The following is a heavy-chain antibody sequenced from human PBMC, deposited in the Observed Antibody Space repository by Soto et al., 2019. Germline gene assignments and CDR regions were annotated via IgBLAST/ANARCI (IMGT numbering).Heavy chain of an antibody. CDR3: ARKVGMATIGYYFDY. V-gene: IGHV2-5*02. CDR2: IYWDDDK. J-gene: IGHJ4*02. CDR1: GFSLSTSGVG. Sequence: QITLKESGPTLVKPTQTLTLTCTFSGFSLSTSGVGVGWIRQPPGKALEWLALIYWDDDKRYSPSLKSRLTITKDTSKHQVALTMTNMDPVDTATYDCARKVGMATIGYYFDYWGQGTLVTVSS. D-gene: IGHD5-12*01.